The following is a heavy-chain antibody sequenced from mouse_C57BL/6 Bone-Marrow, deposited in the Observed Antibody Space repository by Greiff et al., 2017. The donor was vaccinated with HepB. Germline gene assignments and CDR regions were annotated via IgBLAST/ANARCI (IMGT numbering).Heavy chain of an antibody. Sequence: QVQLKESGAELVKPGASVKISCKASGYAFSSYWMNWVKQRPGKGLEWIGQIYPGDGDTNYNGKFKGKATLTADKSSSTAYMQLSSLTSEDSAVYFCARGGGSSYYFDDWGQGTTLTVSS. D-gene: IGHD1-1*01. J-gene: IGHJ2*01. CDR1: GYAFSSYW. CDR2: IYPGDGDT. CDR3: ARGGGSSYYFDD. V-gene: IGHV1-80*01.